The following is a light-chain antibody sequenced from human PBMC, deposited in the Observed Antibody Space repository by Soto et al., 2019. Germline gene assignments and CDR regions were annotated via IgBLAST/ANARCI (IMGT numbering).Light chain of an antibody. J-gene: IGLJ2*01. CDR1: SGHSSYA. Sequence: QSVLTQSPSASASLGASVKLTCTLSSGHSSYAIAWHQQQPEKGPRYLMKLNSDGSHSKGDRIPDRFSGSSSGAERYLTISSLQSEDEADYYCQTWGTGIQDVAFGGGTKLTVL. CDR3: QTWGTGIQDVA. V-gene: IGLV4-69*01. CDR2: LNSDGSH.